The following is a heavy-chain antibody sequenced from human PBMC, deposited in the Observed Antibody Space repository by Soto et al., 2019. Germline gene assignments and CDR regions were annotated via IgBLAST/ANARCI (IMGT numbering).Heavy chain of an antibody. V-gene: IGHV1-8*01. Sequence: ASVKVSCKASGYTFTSYDINWVRQATGQGLEWMGWMNPNSGNTGYAQKFQGRVTMTRNTSISTAYVELSSLRSEDTAVYYCARDRITMVRGVFNWFDPWGQGALVTVSS. J-gene: IGHJ5*02. D-gene: IGHD3-10*01. CDR2: MNPNSGNT. CDR1: GYTFTSYD. CDR3: ARDRITMVRGVFNWFDP.